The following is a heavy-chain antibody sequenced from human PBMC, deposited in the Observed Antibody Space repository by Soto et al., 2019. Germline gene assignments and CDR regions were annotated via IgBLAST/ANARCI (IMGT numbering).Heavy chain of an antibody. CDR2: IIPILGIA. CDR3: ATSSSRAAGTYYYYGMDV. D-gene: IGHD6-13*01. J-gene: IGHJ6*02. Sequence: QVQLVQSGAEVKKPGSSVKVSCKASGGTFSSYTISWVRQAPGQGLEWMGRIIPILGIANYAQKFQGRVTITADKSTSAGYMELSSLRSEDTAVYYCATSSSRAAGTYYYYGMDVWGQGTTVTGSS. V-gene: IGHV1-69*02. CDR1: GGTFSSYT.